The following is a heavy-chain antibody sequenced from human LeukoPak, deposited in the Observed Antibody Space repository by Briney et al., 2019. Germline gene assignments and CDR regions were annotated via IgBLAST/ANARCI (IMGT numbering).Heavy chain of an antibody. V-gene: IGHV4-4*09. D-gene: IGHD2-2*01. CDR2: IYTSGST. Sequence: PSETLSLTCTVSGGSISSYYWSWIRQPPGKGLEWIGYIYTSGSTNYNPSLKSRVTISVDTSKNQFSLKLSSVTAADTAVYYCARRPGSTSLNWFDPWGQGALVTVSS. J-gene: IGHJ5*02. CDR3: ARRPGSTSLNWFDP. CDR1: GGSISSYY.